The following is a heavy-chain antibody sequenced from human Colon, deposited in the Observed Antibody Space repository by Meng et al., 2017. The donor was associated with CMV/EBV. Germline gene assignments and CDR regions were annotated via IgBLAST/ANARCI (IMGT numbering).Heavy chain of an antibody. Sequence: QVPLMPSGAGMREPGASVKVSCKASGYTFTGYLIHWVRQAPGQGLEWMGWINPYSGDTIYAQKFEVGVTMTRDASITTAYLELSSLKSDDTAVYYCGTFGGDFDYWGQGTLVTVSS. D-gene: IGHD3-3*01. V-gene: IGHV1-2*02. CDR1: GYTFTGYL. CDR2: INPYSGDT. CDR3: GTFGGDFDY. J-gene: IGHJ4*02.